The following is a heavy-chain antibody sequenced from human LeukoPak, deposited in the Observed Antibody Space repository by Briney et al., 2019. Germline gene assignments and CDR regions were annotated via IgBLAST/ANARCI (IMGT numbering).Heavy chain of an antibody. CDR3: AKERIGGSLDY. CDR2: ISWCGGTT. J-gene: IGHJ4*02. CDR1: GFKFRDYT. Sequence: PGGSLRLSCSASGFKFRDYTMPSVRQTPGKGLEWVSQISWCGGTTYYADSVKGRFTISRDNSRNSLYLQMNSLRTEDTALYYCAKERIGGSLDYWGQGPLLPVSS. V-gene: IGHV3-43*01. D-gene: IGHD3-10*01.